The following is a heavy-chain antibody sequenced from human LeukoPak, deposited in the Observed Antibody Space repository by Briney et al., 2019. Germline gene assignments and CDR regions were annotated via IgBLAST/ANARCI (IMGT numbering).Heavy chain of an antibody. D-gene: IGHD6-19*01. CDR1: GGSISSSNW. Sequence: SETLSLTCAVSGGSISSSNWWCWVRQPPGKGLEWIGELYHSGRTNYNPSLKSRVSISVDTSKNQFSLKLSSVTAADTAVYYCARKGSSPYSSGWYRVSRAEYFQHWGQGTLVTVSS. J-gene: IGHJ1*01. CDR3: ARKGSSPYSSGWYRVSRAEYFQH. CDR2: LYHSGRT. V-gene: IGHV4-4*02.